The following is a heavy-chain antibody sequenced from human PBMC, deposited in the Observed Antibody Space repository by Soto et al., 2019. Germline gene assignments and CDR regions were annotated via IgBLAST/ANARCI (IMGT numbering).Heavy chain of an antibody. D-gene: IGHD1-26*01. Sequence: EVQLVESGGDLLQPGGSLRLSCEASGFTFSNYWMSWVRQTPGKGLEWVANIKKDGSGKYYVDSVKGRFTISRDNAKNSLFLQMNSLRAEDTAVYYCARDPRDSEYAIFDYWGQGTLVTVSS. CDR1: GFTFSNYW. CDR3: ARDPRDSEYAIFDY. CDR2: IKKDGSGK. J-gene: IGHJ4*02. V-gene: IGHV3-7*05.